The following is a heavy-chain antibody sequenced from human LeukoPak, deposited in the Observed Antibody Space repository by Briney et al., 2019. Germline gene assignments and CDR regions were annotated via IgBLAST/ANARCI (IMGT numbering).Heavy chain of an antibody. CDR2: MYHSEST. J-gene: IGHJ4*02. CDR3: ARDGIVGPTNFDY. V-gene: IGHV4-38-2*02. D-gene: IGHD3-22*01. CDR1: GYSICSRYY. Sequence: SETLSLTCAVSGYSICSRYYWGWIRPPPGKGLEWIGRMYHSESTYYSPSIKSRVPISVDTSKNQLTLKLRTVTAADTAVYYCARDGIVGPTNFDYWGQGTLVT.